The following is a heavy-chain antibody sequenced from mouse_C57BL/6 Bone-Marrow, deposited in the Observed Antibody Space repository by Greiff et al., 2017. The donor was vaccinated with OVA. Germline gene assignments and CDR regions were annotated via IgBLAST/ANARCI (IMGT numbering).Heavy chain of an antibody. D-gene: IGHD1-1*01. V-gene: IGHV5-17*01. J-gene: IGHJ1*03. CDR1: GFTFSDYG. CDR3: ALGSYYGSSYWYFDV. Sequence: EVHLVESGGGLVKPGGSLKLSCAASGFTFSDYGMHWVRQAPEKGLEWVAYISSGSSTIYYADTVKGRFTISRDNAKNTLFLHMTSLRSEDTAMYYCALGSYYGSSYWYFDVWGTGTTVTVSS. CDR2: ISSGSSTI.